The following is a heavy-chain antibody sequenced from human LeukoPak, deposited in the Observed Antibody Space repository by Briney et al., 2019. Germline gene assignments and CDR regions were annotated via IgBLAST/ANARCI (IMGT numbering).Heavy chain of an antibody. CDR1: GFTFSSYW. Sequence: GGSLRLSCAASGFTFSSYWMSWVRQAPGKGLEWVANIKQDGSEFYLVDSVNGRFTISRDNAKNSVYLQMNSLRAEDTAVYYCARGRFESNGDYDYWGQGTLVIVSS. V-gene: IGHV3-7*01. J-gene: IGHJ4*02. CDR3: ARGRFESNGDYDY. CDR2: IKQDGSEF. D-gene: IGHD4-11*01.